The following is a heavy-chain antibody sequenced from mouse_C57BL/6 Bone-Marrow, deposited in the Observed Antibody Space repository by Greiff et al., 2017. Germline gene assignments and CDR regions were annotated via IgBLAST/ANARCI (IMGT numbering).Heavy chain of an antibody. CDR1: GYTFTSYW. CDR3: TRRRMYDYDDEAYFDV. V-gene: IGHV1-5*01. CDR2: IYPGNSDT. J-gene: IGHJ1*03. Sequence: EVQLQQSGTVLARPGASVKMSCKTSGYTFTSYWMHWVKQRPGQGLEWIGAIYPGNSDTSYNQKFKGKAKLTAVTSASTAYMELSSLTNEDSAGYYCTRRRMYDYDDEAYFDVWGTGTTVTVSS. D-gene: IGHD2-4*01.